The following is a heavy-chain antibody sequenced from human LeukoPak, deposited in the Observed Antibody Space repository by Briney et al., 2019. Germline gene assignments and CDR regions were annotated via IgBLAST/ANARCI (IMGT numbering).Heavy chain of an antibody. CDR2: IYHSGST. CDR3: ARSVVVVIPDWFDP. D-gene: IGHD3-22*01. V-gene: IGHV4-38-2*02. J-gene: IGHJ5*02. Sequence: SETLSLTCTVSGYSISSGYYWGWIRQPPGKGLEWIGSIYHSGSTYYNPSLKSRVTISVDTSKNQFSLKLSSVTAADTAVYYCARSVVVVIPDWFDPWGQGTLVAVSS. CDR1: GYSISSGYY.